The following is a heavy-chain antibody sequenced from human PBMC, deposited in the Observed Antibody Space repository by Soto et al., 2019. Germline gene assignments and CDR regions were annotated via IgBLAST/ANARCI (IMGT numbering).Heavy chain of an antibody. D-gene: IGHD1-26*01. CDR2: IYHIGTA. CDR3: ARSSGTYFDY. J-gene: IGHJ4*02. CDR1: GASISSGGYS. Sequence: QLQLQESGSGLVKPSQTLSLTCAVSGASISSGGYSWSWIRQPPGKGLEWLGYIYHIGTASYNPSLESRVSMSVDKSKNQVSLRVTSVTAAETAMYYCARSSGTYFDYWGQGILVTVSS. V-gene: IGHV4-30-2*01.